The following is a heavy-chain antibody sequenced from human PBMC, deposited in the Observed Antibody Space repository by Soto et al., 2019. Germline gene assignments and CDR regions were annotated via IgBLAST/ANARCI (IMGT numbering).Heavy chain of an antibody. CDR2: IYYSGST. Sequence: TSETLSLTCTVSGGSVSSGSYYWSWIRQPPGKGLEWIGYIYYSGSTNYNPSLKSRVTISVDTSKNQFSLKLSSVTAADTAVYYCARVHGGNSYWFDPWGQGTLVTVSS. CDR1: GGSVSSGSYY. D-gene: IGHD2-21*02. CDR3: ARVHGGNSYWFDP. V-gene: IGHV4-61*01. J-gene: IGHJ5*02.